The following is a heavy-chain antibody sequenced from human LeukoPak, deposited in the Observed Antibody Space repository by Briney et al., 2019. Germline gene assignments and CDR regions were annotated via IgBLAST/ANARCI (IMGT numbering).Heavy chain of an antibody. D-gene: IGHD6-19*01. V-gene: IGHV4-59*08. Sequence: SETLSLTCTVSGASPRTYYWSWSRQPPGKRLEWIGYTYYSGSANYNPSPKSRVTLSIDTSKNQFSLKLISVTAADTAVYYCARPGYSSGWYVGWFDPWGQGTLVTVSS. CDR3: ARPGYSSGWYVGWFDP. CDR2: TYYSGSA. J-gene: IGHJ5*02. CDR1: GASPRTYY.